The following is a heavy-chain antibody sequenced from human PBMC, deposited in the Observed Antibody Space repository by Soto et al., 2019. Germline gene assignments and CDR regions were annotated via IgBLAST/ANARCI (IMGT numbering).Heavy chain of an antibody. Sequence: EAQLVESGGGLVQPGRSLRLSCAASGFNSDDYAMHWVRQAPGKGLEWVSGISWNSGSIGYADSVKGRFTISRDNAKNSLYLQMNSLRAEDTALYYCAKGSRPYDSSGYYYDYWGQGTLVTVSS. CDR3: AKGSRPYDSSGYYYDY. J-gene: IGHJ4*02. V-gene: IGHV3-9*02. D-gene: IGHD3-22*01. CDR1: GFNSDDYA. CDR2: ISWNSGSI.